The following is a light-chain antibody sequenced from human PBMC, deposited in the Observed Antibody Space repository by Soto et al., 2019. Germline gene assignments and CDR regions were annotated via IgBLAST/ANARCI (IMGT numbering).Light chain of an antibody. CDR1: QRVNSN. Sequence: EIMLTQSPATLSVSPGERATLSCRACQRVNSNLAWYHQSPGQAPRLLIYGISIRATGIPARFSGSGFGTEFTLTISSLQSEDFAVYYCQQYNNWPPITFGQGTRLEIK. CDR3: QQYNNWPPIT. V-gene: IGKV3-15*01. J-gene: IGKJ5*01. CDR2: GIS.